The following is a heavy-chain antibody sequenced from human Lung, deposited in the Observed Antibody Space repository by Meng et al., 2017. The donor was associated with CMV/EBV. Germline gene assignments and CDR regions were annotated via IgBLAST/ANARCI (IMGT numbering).Heavy chain of an antibody. CDR3: VRIVGATSRHWLDP. J-gene: IGHJ5*02. D-gene: IGHD1-26*01. Sequence: GESLKISCAAAGFTFGTYAMTWVRQAPGKGLEWVSAIGSTGTATYSADSVKGRFTISRDNSENTLYLQMNSLRAEDTAVYYCVRIVGATSRHWLDPWGQGTLVTVSS. CDR1: GFTFGTYA. CDR2: IGSTGTAT. V-gene: IGHV3-23*01.